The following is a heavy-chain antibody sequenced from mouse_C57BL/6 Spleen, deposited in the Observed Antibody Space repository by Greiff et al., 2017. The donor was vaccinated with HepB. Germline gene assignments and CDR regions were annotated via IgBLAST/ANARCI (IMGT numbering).Heavy chain of an antibody. Sequence: VQLQQSGPELVKPGASVKMSCKASGYTFTDYNMHWVKQSHGKSLEWIGYLNPNNGGTSYNQKFKGKATLTVNKSSSTAYMELRSLTSEDSAVYYCARSKGFITTVYAMDYWGQGTSVTVSS. D-gene: IGHD1-1*01. CDR3: ARSKGFITTVYAMDY. CDR2: LNPNNGGT. CDR1: GYTFTDYN. J-gene: IGHJ4*01. V-gene: IGHV1-22*01.